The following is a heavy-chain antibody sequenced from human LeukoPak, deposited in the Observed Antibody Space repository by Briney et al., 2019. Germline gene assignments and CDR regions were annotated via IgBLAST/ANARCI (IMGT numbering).Heavy chain of an antibody. CDR3: ARDRGIAVAGYYFDY. V-gene: IGHV1-2*02. D-gene: IGHD6-19*01. CDR2: INPNSGGT. CDR1: GYTFTGYY. J-gene: IGHJ4*02. Sequence: ASVTDSCKASGYTFTGYYMHWVRQAPGQGLEGMGWINPNSGGTNYAQTFQGSVTLTRDTSISTPYMELSRLRSDGTAVYYCARDRGIAVAGYYFDYCGQGALGTVSS.